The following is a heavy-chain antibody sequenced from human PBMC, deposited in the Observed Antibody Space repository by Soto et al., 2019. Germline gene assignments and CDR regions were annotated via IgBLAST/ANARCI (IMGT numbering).Heavy chain of an antibody. J-gene: IGHJ6*02. CDR2: ISSSSSYI. V-gene: IGHV3-21*01. CDR3: ARGSLEPHPDNYYYGMDV. Sequence: LRLSCAASGFTFSSYSMNWVRQAPGKGLEWVSSISSSSSYIYYADSVKGRFTISRDNAKNSLYLQMNSLRAEDTAVYYCARGSLEPHPDNYYYGMDVWGQGTTVTVSS. CDR1: GFTFSSYS. D-gene: IGHD1-1*01.